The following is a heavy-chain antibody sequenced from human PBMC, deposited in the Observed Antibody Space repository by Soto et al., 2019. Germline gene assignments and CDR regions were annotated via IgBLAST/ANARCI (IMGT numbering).Heavy chain of an antibody. J-gene: IGHJ4*02. CDR1: DFTFTSFG. CDR2: ISAHSGNT. V-gene: IGHV1-18*01. D-gene: IGHD6-13*01. Sequence: GASVKVSCKASDFTFTSFGISWGRQAPGQGFEWMGWISAHSGNTKYAQKFQGRVTMTTDTSTSTAYMELRSLGSDDTAVYYCARDNVEGYSSSWYYWGQGTLVTVSS. CDR3: ARDNVEGYSSSWYY.